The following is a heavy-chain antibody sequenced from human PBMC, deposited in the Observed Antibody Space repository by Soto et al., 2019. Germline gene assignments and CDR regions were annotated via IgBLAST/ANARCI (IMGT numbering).Heavy chain of an antibody. CDR3: ARHEDCYGGSCSTGRWFDP. Sequence: QVQLQESGPGLVKPSETLSLTCTVSGGSISSYYWSWIRQPPGKGLERIGYIYYSGSTNYNPSLTGRATVLVDSSKNQFSLKLNSVTAADTSVYYGARHEDCYGGSCSTGRWFDPWGQGTLVTVSS. CDR1: GGSISSYY. V-gene: IGHV4-59*08. D-gene: IGHD2-15*01. CDR2: IYYSGST. J-gene: IGHJ5*02.